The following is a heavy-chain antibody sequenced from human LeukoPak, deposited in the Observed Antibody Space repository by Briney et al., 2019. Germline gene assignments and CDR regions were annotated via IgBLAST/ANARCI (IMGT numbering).Heavy chain of an antibody. Sequence: SETLSLTCTVSGGSIWTSDYYWGCIRQFPGKGLEWIGTISDGGSTYYNPSLESQVIISVDTSKNQFSLKLSSVTAADTAVYYCVRHCCSTPSKRTFDIWGQGTLVTVSS. D-gene: IGHD2-2*01. CDR1: GGSIWTSDYY. V-gene: IGHV4-39*01. CDR3: VRHCCSTPSKRTFDI. CDR2: ISDGGST. J-gene: IGHJ3*02.